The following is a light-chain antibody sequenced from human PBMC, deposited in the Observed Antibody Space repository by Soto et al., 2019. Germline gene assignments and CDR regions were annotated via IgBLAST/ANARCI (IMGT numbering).Light chain of an antibody. J-gene: IGLJ1*01. CDR2: EVI. CDR1: SSDVGFYNY. CDR3: SSYTSSSLYV. V-gene: IGLV2-14*01. Sequence: QSVLTQPASVSGSPGQSITISGTGTSSDVGFYNYVSWYQQHPGKAPKLIIYEVINRPSGVSNRFSGSKSGNTASLTISGLQAEDEADYYCSSYTSSSLYVFGTGTKVTVL.